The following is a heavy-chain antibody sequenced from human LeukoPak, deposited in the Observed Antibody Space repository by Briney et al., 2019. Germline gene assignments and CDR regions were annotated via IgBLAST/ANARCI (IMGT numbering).Heavy chain of an antibody. D-gene: IGHD6-19*01. Sequence: PGGSLTLSCAASGFPFSSYAMTWVRQAPGQGLEWVSAISGDGAKPYYADSVKGRFTISRDNSKRTLYLQMNSLRAADTALYYCARERSGGWPFDYWGQGTLVTVSS. V-gene: IGHV3-23*01. CDR2: ISGDGAKP. CDR3: ARERSGGWPFDY. J-gene: IGHJ4*02. CDR1: GFPFSSYA.